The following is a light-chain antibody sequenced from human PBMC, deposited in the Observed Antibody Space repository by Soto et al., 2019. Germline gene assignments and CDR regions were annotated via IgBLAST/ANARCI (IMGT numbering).Light chain of an antibody. V-gene: IGKV1-39*01. Sequence: QMTQSPWARATSAVGTGTSTCRASQSISSYLNWYQQKPGKAPKLLIYAASSLQSGVPSRFSGSGSGTDFTLTISSLQPEDFATYYCKQSYSTRAFGQGHK. CDR3: KQSYSTRA. CDR2: AAS. J-gene: IGKJ1*01. CDR1: QSISSY.